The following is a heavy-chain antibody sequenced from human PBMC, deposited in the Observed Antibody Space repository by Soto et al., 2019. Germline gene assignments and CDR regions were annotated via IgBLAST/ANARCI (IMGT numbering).Heavy chain of an antibody. CDR3: ASGGLYDYIRKTYRSSLDS. D-gene: IGHD3-16*02. CDR2: MNPNSGNT. Sequence: QVQLVQSGAEGKKPGASVKVSCKASGYTFTSYDITWVRQATGQGLEWMGWMNPNSGNTGYAQKFQGRVTMTRNTSISTAYMELSSLGSEDTAVYYCASGGLYDYIRKTYRSSLDSRGQGTLVTVSS. V-gene: IGHV1-8*01. J-gene: IGHJ4*02. CDR1: GYTFTSYD.